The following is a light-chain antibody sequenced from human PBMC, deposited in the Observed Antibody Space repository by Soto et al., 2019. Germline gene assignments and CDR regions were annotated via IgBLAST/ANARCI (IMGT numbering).Light chain of an antibody. Sequence: EIVLTQSPGTLSLSPGERATLSCRASQSIRNNFLAWYQQKRGQSPRPLIYGASSRATGIPDRFSGSGSGTEFTLTISSLQPDDFATYYCQHYNSYSEAFGQGTKVDIK. V-gene: IGKV3-20*01. CDR1: QSIRNNF. CDR2: GAS. J-gene: IGKJ1*01. CDR3: QHYNSYSEA.